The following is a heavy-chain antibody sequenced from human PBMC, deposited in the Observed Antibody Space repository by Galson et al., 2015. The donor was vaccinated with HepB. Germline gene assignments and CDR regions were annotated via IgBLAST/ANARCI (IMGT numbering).Heavy chain of an antibody. J-gene: IGHJ3*01. D-gene: IGHD2-2*01. CDR1: GFNFGNYG. CDR3: ARDLTYCTTTNCAKEGDAFEL. Sequence: SLRLSCAASGFNFGNYGLNWVRQAPGKGLEWVAVTSYDGSNEYYADSVKGRFTISRDNSKNTVHLQMNTLKPEDTAVYYCARDLTYCTTTNCAKEGDAFELWGQGTMVTVSS. CDR2: TSYDGSNE. V-gene: IGHV3-30-3*01.